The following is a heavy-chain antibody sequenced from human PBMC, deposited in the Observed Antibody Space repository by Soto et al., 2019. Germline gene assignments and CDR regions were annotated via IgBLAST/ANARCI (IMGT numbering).Heavy chain of an antibody. V-gene: IGHV4-39*01. D-gene: IGHD1-1*01. CDR1: GGSIVSIGYC. CDR3: ARLHCIRPNCLPLEP. Sequence: SQTLSLTRTVVGGSIVSIGYCWGRISQTPGKGLEWIGSIYYSGSTSYNPSLQSRVTMSVDTSKNQLSLKVSSVTAADPAVYYCARLHCIRPNCLPLEPRGQGTLVLGSS. J-gene: IGHJ5*02. CDR2: IYYSGST.